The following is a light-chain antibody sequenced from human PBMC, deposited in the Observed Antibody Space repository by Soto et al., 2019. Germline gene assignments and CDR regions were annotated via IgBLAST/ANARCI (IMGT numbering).Light chain of an antibody. CDR2: DVS. J-gene: IGLJ1*01. V-gene: IGLV2-11*01. CDR1: SSDVGGYNY. Sequence: QSALTQPRSVSGSPGQSVTISCTGTSSDVGGYNYVSWYQHHPGKAPKLMIYDVSKRPSGVPDRFSGSKSGNTASLTISGLQAEDEADYCCCSYAGSYTYVFGTGTKLTVL. CDR3: CSYAGSYTYV.